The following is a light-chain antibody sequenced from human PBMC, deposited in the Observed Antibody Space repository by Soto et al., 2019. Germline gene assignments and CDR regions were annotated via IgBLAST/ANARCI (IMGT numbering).Light chain of an antibody. CDR2: DTS. V-gene: IGLV7-46*01. CDR1: TGGVTSGHY. CDR3: LLSYDGGEVV. J-gene: IGLJ2*01. Sequence: QTVVTQEPSLTVSPGGTVTLTCGSSTGGVTSGHYPYWFQQKPGRAPRTLIYDTSNKHSWTPARFSGTLLGGKAALTLSGAQPEDEAEYYCLLSYDGGEVVFGGGTKLLVL.